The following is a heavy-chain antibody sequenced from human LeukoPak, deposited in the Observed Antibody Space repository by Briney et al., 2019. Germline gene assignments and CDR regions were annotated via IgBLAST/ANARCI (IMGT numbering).Heavy chain of an antibody. V-gene: IGHV3-21*01. J-gene: IGHJ4*02. D-gene: IGHD4-23*01. Sequence: GGSLRLSCAASGFTFSSYSMNWVRQAPGKGLEWVSSISSSSSHIYYADSVKGRFTISRDNAKNSLYLQMNSLRAEDTAVYYCARVGTMVVTPIDYWGQGTLVTVSS. CDR3: ARVGTMVVTPIDY. CDR1: GFTFSSYS. CDR2: ISSSSSHI.